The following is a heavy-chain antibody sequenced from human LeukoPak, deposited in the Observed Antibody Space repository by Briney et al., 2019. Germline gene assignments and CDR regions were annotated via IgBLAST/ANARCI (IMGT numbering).Heavy chain of an antibody. CDR2: ISGSGGDT. Sequence: GGSLRLSCAASGFTFSSYDMSWVRQAPGKGLEWVSGISGSGGDTYFADSVKGRFTISRDNSKNTLYLQMNSLRVEDTAVHYCAKALLAAAGPFDPWGQGTLVTVSS. J-gene: IGHJ5*02. V-gene: IGHV3-23*01. D-gene: IGHD6-13*01. CDR1: GFTFSSYD. CDR3: AKALLAAAGPFDP.